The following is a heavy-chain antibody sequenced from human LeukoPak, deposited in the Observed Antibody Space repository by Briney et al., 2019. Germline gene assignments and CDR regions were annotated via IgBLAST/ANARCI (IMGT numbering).Heavy chain of an antibody. Sequence: PSETLSLTCTVSGGSISSSSYYWGWIRQPPGKGLEWIGSIYYSGSTYYNPSLKSRVTISVDTSKNQFSLKLSSVTAADTAVYYCAGGTLGDMDTSMAEIDYWGQGTLVTVSS. CDR3: AGGTLGDMDTSMAEIDY. CDR2: IYYSGST. CDR1: GGSISSSSYY. V-gene: IGHV4-39*07. J-gene: IGHJ4*02. D-gene: IGHD5-18*01.